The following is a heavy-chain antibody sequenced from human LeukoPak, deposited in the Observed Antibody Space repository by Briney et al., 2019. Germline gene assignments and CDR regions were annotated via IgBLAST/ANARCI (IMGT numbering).Heavy chain of an antibody. CDR3: ARGPALYYDILTGSTYNYFDP. D-gene: IGHD3-9*01. V-gene: IGHV1-2*02. CDR1: GYTFIGYY. Sequence: ASVKVSCKASGYTFIGYYMHWVRQASAHGPEWMGWINPKTGGTKYAQKFHGRLTMTRDTSISTAYMELSRLRSDDTAVYYCARGPALYYDILTGSTYNYFDPWGQGTLVTVSS. J-gene: IGHJ5*02. CDR2: INPKTGGT.